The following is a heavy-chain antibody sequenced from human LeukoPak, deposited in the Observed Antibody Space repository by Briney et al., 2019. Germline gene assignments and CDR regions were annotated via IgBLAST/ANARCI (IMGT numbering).Heavy chain of an antibody. D-gene: IGHD5-12*01. CDR1: GGSISSGSYY. V-gene: IGHV4-61*02. J-gene: IGHJ6*02. CDR2: IYTSGST. Sequence: PSETLSLTCTVSGGSISSGSYYWSWIRQPAGKGLEWIGRIYTSGSTNYNPSLKSRVTISVDTSKNQFPLKLSSVTAADTAVYYCARDGRGGYDFHYYYGMDVWGQGTTVTVSS. CDR3: ARDGRGGYDFHYYYGMDV.